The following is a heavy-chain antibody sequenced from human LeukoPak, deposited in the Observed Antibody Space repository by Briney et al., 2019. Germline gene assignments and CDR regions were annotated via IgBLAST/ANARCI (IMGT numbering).Heavy chain of an antibody. CDR2: INQGGSAK. Sequence: GGSLRLSCAASGFNFQIAWMSWVRQAPGKGLEWVANINQGGSAKYYGDSVKGRFTISRDNAKNSLYLHMNSLGAEDTAVYYCANGHCWGQGISVIVSS. J-gene: IGHJ4*02. CDR1: GFNFQIAW. V-gene: IGHV3-7*01. D-gene: IGHD4-17*01. CDR3: ANGHC.